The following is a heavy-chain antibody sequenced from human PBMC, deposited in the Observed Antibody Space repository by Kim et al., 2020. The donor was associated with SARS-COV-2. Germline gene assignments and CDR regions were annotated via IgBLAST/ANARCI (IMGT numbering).Heavy chain of an antibody. Sequence: GGSLRLSCAASGVTFDNYGMIWVRQATGKGLEWVAGVTWNGGSTGYVDSVKGRFTISRDNAKKSLYLQMNSLRAEDTALYFCARGFYNGPFDCWGQGTLV. CDR1: GVTFDNYG. V-gene: IGHV3-20*04. CDR3: ARGFYNGPFDC. CDR2: VTWNGGST. J-gene: IGHJ4*02. D-gene: IGHD1-1*01.